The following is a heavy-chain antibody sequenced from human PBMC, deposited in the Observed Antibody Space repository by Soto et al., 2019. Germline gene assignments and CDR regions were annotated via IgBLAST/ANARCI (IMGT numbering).Heavy chain of an antibody. CDR1: GGSISSYY. J-gene: IGHJ5*02. CDR2: TYYSGST. D-gene: IGHD6-19*01. V-gene: IGHV4-59*01. Sequence: SETLSLTCTVSGGSISSYYWSWIRQPPGKGLEWIGYTYYSGSTNYNPSLKSRVTISVDTSKNQFSLKLSSVTAADTAVYYCARGSTSSGWSSWFDPWGQGTLVTVSS. CDR3: ARGSTSSGWSSWFDP.